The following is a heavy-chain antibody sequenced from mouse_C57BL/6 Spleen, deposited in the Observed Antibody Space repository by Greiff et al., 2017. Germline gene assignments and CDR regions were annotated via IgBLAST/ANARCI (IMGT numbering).Heavy chain of an antibody. J-gene: IGHJ2*01. D-gene: IGHD1-1*01. CDR3: ARMGDYGSINYFDY. CDR1: GYSITSGYD. CDR2: ISYSGST. Sequence: EVQRVESGPGMVKPSQSLSLTCTVTGYSITSGYDWHWIRHFPGNKLEWMGYISYSGSTNYNPSLKSRISITHDTSKNHFFLKLNSVTTEDTATYYCARMGDYGSINYFDYWGQGTTLTVSS. V-gene: IGHV3-1*01.